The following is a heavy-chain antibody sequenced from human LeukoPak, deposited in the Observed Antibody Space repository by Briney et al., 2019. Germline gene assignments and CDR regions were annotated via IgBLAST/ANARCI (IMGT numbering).Heavy chain of an antibody. CDR1: GDSISSFY. Sequence: SETLSLTCTVSGDSISSFYWSWIRQPPGKGLEWIGYIYYSGSTNYNPSLKSRVTISVDTSKNQFSLKLNSVTAADTAVYYCARQYYYYYGMDVWGQGTTVTVSS. J-gene: IGHJ6*02. V-gene: IGHV4-59*08. CDR3: ARQYYYYYGMDV. CDR2: IYYSGST.